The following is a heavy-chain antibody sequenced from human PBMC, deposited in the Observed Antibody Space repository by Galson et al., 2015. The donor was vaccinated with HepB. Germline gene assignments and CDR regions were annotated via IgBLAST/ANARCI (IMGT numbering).Heavy chain of an antibody. CDR3: AREYSNRKQYYYYYGMDV. Sequence: SVKVSCKASGYTVTSYYMHWVRQAPGQGLEWMGIINPSGGSTSYAQKFQGRVTMTRDTSTSTVYMELSSLRSEDTAVYYCAREYSNRKQYYYYYGMDVWGQGTTVTVSS. D-gene: IGHD4-11*01. CDR1: GYTVTSYY. CDR2: INPSGGST. J-gene: IGHJ6*02. V-gene: IGHV1-46*01.